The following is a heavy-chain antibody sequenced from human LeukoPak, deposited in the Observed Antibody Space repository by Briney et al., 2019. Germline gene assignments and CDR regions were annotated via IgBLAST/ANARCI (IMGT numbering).Heavy chain of an antibody. CDR2: IGTAGDT. Sequence: PEGSLRLSWAASGFTFSSYDMHWVRQATGKGLEWVSAIGTAGDTYYPGSVKGRFTISRENAKNSLYLQMNSLRAGDTAVYYCARGALRDDAFDIWGQGTMVTVSS. J-gene: IGHJ3*02. CDR3: ARGALRDDAFDI. CDR1: GFTFSSYD. V-gene: IGHV3-13*01. D-gene: IGHD4-17*01.